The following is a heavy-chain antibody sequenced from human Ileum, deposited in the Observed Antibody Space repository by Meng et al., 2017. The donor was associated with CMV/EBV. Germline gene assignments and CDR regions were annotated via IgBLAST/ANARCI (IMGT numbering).Heavy chain of an antibody. CDR2: IRSDDST. CDR1: GFSVTSYF. D-gene: IGHD5-24*01. Sequence: GESLKISCAVSGFSVTSYFMTWVRQAPGKGLEYVSFIRSDDSTNYAKSVQGRFTISRDNSKNTVFLLINSLRAEDTALYYCARACRQVNNCYLDYWGKG. J-gene: IGHJ4*02. CDR3: ARACRQVNNCYLDY. V-gene: IGHV3-53*01.